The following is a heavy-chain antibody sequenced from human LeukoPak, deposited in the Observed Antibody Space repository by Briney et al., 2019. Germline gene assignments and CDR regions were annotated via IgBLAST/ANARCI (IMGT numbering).Heavy chain of an antibody. CDR3: ARALGSEYYYYYYGMDV. CDR2: INPSGGST. Sequence: GASVKVSCKASGYTFTTYYMHWVRQAPGQGLEWMGIINPSGGSTSYAQKFQGRVTMTRDTSTSTVYMELSSLRSEDTAVYYCARALGSEYYYYYYGMDVWGQGTTVTVSS. CDR1: GYTFTTYY. V-gene: IGHV1-46*01. D-gene: IGHD3-10*01. J-gene: IGHJ6*02.